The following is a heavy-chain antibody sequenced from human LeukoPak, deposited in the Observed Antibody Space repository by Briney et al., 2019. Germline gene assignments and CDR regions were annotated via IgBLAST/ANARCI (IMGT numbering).Heavy chain of an antibody. D-gene: IGHD2-2*01. CDR3: AKALILLRVQAANCEDY. J-gene: IGHJ4*02. Sequence: PGGSLRLSCAASGFTFSSYAMSWVRQAPGKGLEWVSAISGSGGSTYYADSVKGRFTISRDNSKNTLYLHMNSLRAEDTAVYYCAKALILLRVQAANCEDYWGQGTLVTVSS. V-gene: IGHV3-23*01. CDR2: ISGSGGST. CDR1: GFTFSSYA.